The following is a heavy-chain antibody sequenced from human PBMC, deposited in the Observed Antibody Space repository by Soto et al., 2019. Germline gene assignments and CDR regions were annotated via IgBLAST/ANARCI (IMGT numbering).Heavy chain of an antibody. CDR2: IYYSGST. CDR1: GGSVSSSSYY. V-gene: IGHV4-61*03. D-gene: IGHD5-18*01. CDR3: ASKPYSYCYGGMTVTDS. J-gene: IGHJ4*02. Sequence: QVQLQESGPGLVKASETLSLTFTVSGGSVSSSSYYWTWIRQPPGKGLEWIGFIYYSGSTSYNPSLKGRVTISVDTAKNHFSLKMSSVTAAETAVYYCASKPYSYCYGGMTVTDSWCQGTLVTVS.